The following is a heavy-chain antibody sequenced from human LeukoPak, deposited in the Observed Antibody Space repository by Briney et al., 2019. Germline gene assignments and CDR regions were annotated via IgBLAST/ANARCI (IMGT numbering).Heavy chain of an antibody. CDR3: ASLTTPGDYYYGMDV. CDR2: IYPGDSDT. D-gene: IGHD1-14*01. CDR1: GYNFTSYW. V-gene: IGHV5-51*01. Sequence: GESLKISCKGSGYNFTSYWIGWVRQMPGKGLEWMGIIYPGDSDTRYSPSFQGQVTISADKSISTAYLQWSSLKASDTAMYYCASLTTPGDYYYGMDVWGQGTTVTVSS. J-gene: IGHJ6*02.